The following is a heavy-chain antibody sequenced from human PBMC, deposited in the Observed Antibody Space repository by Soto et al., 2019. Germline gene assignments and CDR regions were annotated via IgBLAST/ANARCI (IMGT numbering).Heavy chain of an antibody. J-gene: IGHJ6*02. V-gene: IGHV3-21*01. Sequence: EVQLVESGGGLVKPGGSLRLSCAASGFIFSSYSMNWVRQAPGKGLEWVSSISGSSSYIYYSDSVKGRFTISRDNPKNSLYLKMNSLRAEDTAVYYCARLDGYCISTSCYADYYYGMDVWGQGTTVTVSS. CDR3: ARLDGYCISTSCYADYYYGMDV. D-gene: IGHD2-2*03. CDR1: GFIFSSYS. CDR2: ISGSSSYI.